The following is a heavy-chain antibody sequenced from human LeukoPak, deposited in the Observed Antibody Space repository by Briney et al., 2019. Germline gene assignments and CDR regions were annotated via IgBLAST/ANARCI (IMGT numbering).Heavy chain of an antibody. V-gene: IGHV5-51*01. J-gene: IGHJ4*02. Sequence: GESLKISCKGSGYSFSTYWLGWVRQMPGKGLEWMGIIYPGDSDTRYSPSFQGQVTISADKSISTAYLQWSSLKASDTAMYYCARRDCSGGSCCLDYWGQGTLVTVSS. CDR3: ARRDCSGGSCCLDY. CDR1: GYSFSTYW. D-gene: IGHD2-15*01. CDR2: IYPGDSDT.